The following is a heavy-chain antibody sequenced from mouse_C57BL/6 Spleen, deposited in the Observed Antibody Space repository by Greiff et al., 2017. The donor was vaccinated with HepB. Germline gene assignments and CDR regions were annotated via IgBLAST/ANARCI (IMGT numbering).Heavy chain of an antibody. CDR2: IWGVGST. CDR3: ARTGTDDAMDY. Sequence: VNLVESGPGLVAPSQSLSITCTVSGFSLTSYGVDWVRQSPGKGLEWLGVIWGVGSTNYNSALKSSLSISKDNSKSQVFLKMNSLQTDDTAMYYCARTGTDDAMDYWGQGTSVTVSS. CDR1: GFSLTSYG. V-gene: IGHV2-6*01. D-gene: IGHD4-1*01. J-gene: IGHJ4*01.